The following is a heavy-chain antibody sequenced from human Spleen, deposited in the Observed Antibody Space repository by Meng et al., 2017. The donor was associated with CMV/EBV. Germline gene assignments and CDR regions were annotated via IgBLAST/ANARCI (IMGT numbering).Heavy chain of an antibody. J-gene: IGHJ5*02. V-gene: IGHV4-30-4*08. CDR3: ARGSWRFDP. CDR1: GCSISSGDYY. Sequence: LTCTFSGCSISSGDYYWGWIRQPPGKGLEWIGYIYYSGNTWYNPSLKSRVSISVDTSRIHFSLTLSSVTAADTAVYYGARGSWRFDPWGQGTLVTVSS. CDR2: IYYSGNT. D-gene: IGHD5-12*01.